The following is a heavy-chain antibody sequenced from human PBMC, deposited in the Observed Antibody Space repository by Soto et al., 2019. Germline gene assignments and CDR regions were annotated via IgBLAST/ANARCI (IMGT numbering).Heavy chain of an antibody. J-gene: IGHJ4*01. D-gene: IGHD3-10*01. CDR3: TTLGWFGTLGELT. CDR2: IRRTSDGGTT. Sequence: GGSLRLSCAASGFTFTNAQIHWVRQAPGKGLEWVGRIRRTSDGGTTDYAAPVKGRFTISRDDLKNTVYLQMDSLKSEDTAVYSCTTLGWFGTLGELTGGHGTLVTVSS. V-gene: IGHV3-15*07. CDR1: GFTFTNAQ.